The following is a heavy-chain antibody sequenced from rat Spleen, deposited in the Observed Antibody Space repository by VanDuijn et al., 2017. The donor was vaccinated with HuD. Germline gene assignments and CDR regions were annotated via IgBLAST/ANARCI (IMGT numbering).Heavy chain of an antibody. J-gene: IGHJ3*01. CDR3: ARLYYDGSYYWNWFAY. CDR1: GFTFSDYY. V-gene: IGHV5-25*01. D-gene: IGHD1-12*02. CDR2: ISTSGSRT. Sequence: EVQLVESDGGLVQPGRSLKLSCAASGFTFSDYYMAWVRQAPTKGLEWVATISTSGSRTYYPDSVKGRFTISRDNAKSSLYLQMNSLKSEDTATYYCARLYYDGSYYWNWFAYWGQGTLVTVSS.